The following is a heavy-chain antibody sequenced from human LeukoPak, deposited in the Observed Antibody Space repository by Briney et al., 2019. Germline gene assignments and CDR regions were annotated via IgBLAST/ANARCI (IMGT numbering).Heavy chain of an antibody. CDR3: ARVGIVVVPAAATADY. J-gene: IGHJ4*02. CDR1: GGPISSGGYY. D-gene: IGHD2-2*01. Sequence: PSETLSLTCTVSGGPISSGGYYWSWIRQPPGKGLEWIGYIYHSGSTYYNPSLKSRVTISVDRSKNQFSLKLSSVTAADTAVYYCARVGIVVVPAAATADYWGQGTLVTVSS. CDR2: IYHSGST. V-gene: IGHV4-30-2*01.